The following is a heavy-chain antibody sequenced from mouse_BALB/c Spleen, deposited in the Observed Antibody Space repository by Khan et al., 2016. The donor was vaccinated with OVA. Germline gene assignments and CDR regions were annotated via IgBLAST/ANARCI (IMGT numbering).Heavy chain of an antibody. Sequence: QVQLQQSGTELVRPGASVKLSCKTSGYIFTSYWTHWVKQRSGQGLEWIARIYPGTGSTFYSERFKGKATLTADKASSTAYMQLSSLKSDDSAVYFCARAEGGSHFFDYWGQGTTLTVSS. CDR1: GYIFTSYW. D-gene: IGHD6-1*01. CDR2: IYPGTGST. J-gene: IGHJ2*01. CDR3: ARAEGGSHFFDY. V-gene: IGHV1S132*01.